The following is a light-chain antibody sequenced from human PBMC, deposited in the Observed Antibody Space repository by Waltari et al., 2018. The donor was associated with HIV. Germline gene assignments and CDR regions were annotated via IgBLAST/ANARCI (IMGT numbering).Light chain of an antibody. V-gene: IGKV1D-12*01. Sequence: DIQMTQSPSSVSASVGDRVTITCRASQGIGSWLVWYQQKPGKAPNLLIYDASTLQRGVPSRFSGSGSGTDFTLTISSLQPEDFATYFCQQANSFPSITFGQGTRVEIK. CDR1: QGIGSW. CDR3: QQANSFPSIT. CDR2: DAS. J-gene: IGKJ5*01.